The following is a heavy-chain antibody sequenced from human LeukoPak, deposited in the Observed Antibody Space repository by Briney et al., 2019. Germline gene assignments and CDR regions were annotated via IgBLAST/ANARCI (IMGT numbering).Heavy chain of an antibody. CDR2: IKQDGSLK. V-gene: IGHV3-7*01. CDR1: GFTFSNHW. J-gene: IGHJ4*02. CDR3: ARKFTYTISVLDY. Sequence: GGSLRLSCAASGFTFSNHWMSWVRQAPGKGLEWVANIKQDGSLKYYVDSVKGRFTISRDNAENSLYLQLNSLRAEDTAVYYCARKFTYTISVLDYWGQGTLVTVSS. D-gene: IGHD3-16*01.